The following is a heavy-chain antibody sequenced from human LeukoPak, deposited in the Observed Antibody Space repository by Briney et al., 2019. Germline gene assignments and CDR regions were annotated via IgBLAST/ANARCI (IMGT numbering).Heavy chain of an antibody. CDR1: GYTFTSYP. CDR3: ARAGLTGSKVAFDV. J-gene: IGHJ3*01. CDR2: INTDTGNP. Sequence: ASVKVSCKASGYTFTSYPMNWVRQAPGQGLEWMGWINTDTGNPTYAQGFTGHYVFSLDTSVSTAYLQIISLKAEDTAVYYCARAGLTGSKVAFDVWGQGTMVTVSS. D-gene: IGHD1-20*01. V-gene: IGHV7-4-1*02.